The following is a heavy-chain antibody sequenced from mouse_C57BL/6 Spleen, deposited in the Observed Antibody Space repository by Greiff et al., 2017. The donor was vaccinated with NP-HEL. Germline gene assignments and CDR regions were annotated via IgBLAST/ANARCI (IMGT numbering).Heavy chain of an antibody. CDR1: GYSFTSYY. CDR2: IYPGSGNT. J-gene: IGHJ2*01. Sequence: QVQLQQSGPELVKPGASVKISCKASGYSFTSYYIHWVKQRPGQGLEWIGWIYPGSGNTKYNEKFKGKATLTADTSSSTAYMQLSSLTSEDSAVYYCARGRPTAGDYWGQGTTLTVSS. CDR3: ARGRPTAGDY. V-gene: IGHV1-66*01. D-gene: IGHD1-2*01.